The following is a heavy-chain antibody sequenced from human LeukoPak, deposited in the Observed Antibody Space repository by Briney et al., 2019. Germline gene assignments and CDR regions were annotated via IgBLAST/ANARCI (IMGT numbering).Heavy chain of an antibody. CDR2: MNPNSGNT. J-gene: IGHJ5*02. CDR3: ARAPGYYYGRGEGFDP. V-gene: IGHV1-8*02. Sequence: GASVKVSCKASGYTFTSYGINWVRQATGQGLEWMGWMNPNSGNTGYEQKFQGRVTMIRNTSISTAYMELSSLRSEDTAVYYCARAPGYYYGRGEGFDPWGQETLVTVSS. CDR1: GYTFTSYG. D-gene: IGHD3-10*02.